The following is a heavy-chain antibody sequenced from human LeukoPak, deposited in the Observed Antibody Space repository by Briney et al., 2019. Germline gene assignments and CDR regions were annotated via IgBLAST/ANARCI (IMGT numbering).Heavy chain of an antibody. D-gene: IGHD1-26*01. CDR3: ARDLRGARDY. CDR1: GFTFSSYW. CDR2: INEDGSTT. Sequence: GGSLRLSCAASGFTFSSYWMHWVRQVPGKGLVWVSRINEDGSTTDYADSVKGRFTISRDNAKNTLYLQMNSLRAEDTSVYYCARDLRGARDYWGQGTLVTVSS. J-gene: IGHJ4*02. V-gene: IGHV3-74*01.